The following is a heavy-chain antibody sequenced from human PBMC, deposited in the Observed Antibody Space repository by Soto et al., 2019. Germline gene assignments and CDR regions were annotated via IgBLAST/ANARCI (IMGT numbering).Heavy chain of an antibody. CDR3: ARLDCSGGSCYPYYFGH. V-gene: IGHV3-73*01. CDR2: IRSNGRT. CDR1: GFTFSASA. Sequence: GGSLRLSCAASGFTFSASAMHWVRQASGKGLEWVGRIRSNGRTAYAASMQGRFTISRDDSKKTAYLQLNSLKTDDTAVYYCARLDCSGGSCYPYYFGHWGQGALVTVSS. J-gene: IGHJ4*02. D-gene: IGHD2-15*01.